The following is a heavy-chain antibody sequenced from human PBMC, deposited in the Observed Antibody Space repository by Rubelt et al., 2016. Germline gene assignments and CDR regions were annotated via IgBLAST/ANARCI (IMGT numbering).Heavy chain of an antibody. J-gene: IGHJ4*02. CDR2: IYSGGST. CDR3: ARGGGDFDY. D-gene: IGHD4-17*01. V-gene: IGHV3-53*03. Sequence: VRQPPGKGLEWVSVIYSGGSTYYADSVKGRFTISRDNSKNTLYLQMNSLRAEDTAVYYCARGGGDFDYWGQGTLVTVSS.